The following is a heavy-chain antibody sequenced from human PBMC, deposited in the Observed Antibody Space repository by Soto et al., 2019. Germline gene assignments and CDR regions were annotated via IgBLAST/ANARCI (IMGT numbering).Heavy chain of an antibody. J-gene: IGHJ6*02. V-gene: IGHV1-69*13. CDR1: GYTFTGYD. Sequence: SEKVSCKASGYTFTGYDIHWVRQAPGQGLEWMGGVIPSFGTANYAQKFQGRVTITADESTSTAYRELSSLRSEDTAAYYCARQYSGSDPHYYYYGMDVWGQGTTVTVSS. CDR2: VIPSFGTA. D-gene: IGHD5-12*01. CDR3: ARQYSGSDPHYYYYGMDV.